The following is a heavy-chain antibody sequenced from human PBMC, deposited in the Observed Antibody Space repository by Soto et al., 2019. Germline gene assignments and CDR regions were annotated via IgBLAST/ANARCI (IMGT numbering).Heavy chain of an antibody. V-gene: IGHV1-18*01. Sequence: ASVKVSCKASGYTFSNDGIDWVRQAPGQGLEWMGWISAYNGNTEYAQNFQGRVTMTTDTSTSTAYMELRSLRSDDTAVYSCARGGPTSADYYYGMDVWGLGTTVTVSS. CDR3: ARGGPTSADYYYGMDV. CDR1: GYTFSNDG. D-gene: IGHD3-10*01. CDR2: ISAYNGNT. J-gene: IGHJ6*02.